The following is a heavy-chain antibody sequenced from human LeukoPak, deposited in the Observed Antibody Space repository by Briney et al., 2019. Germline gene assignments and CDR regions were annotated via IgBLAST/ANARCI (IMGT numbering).Heavy chain of an antibody. CDR1: GGSISSYY. CDR2: IYYSGST. J-gene: IGHJ4*02. V-gene: IGHV4-59*01. Sequence: SETLSLTCTVSGGSISSYYWSWIRQPPGKGLEWIGYIYYSGSTNYNTSLQSRVTISVDTSKNQFSLQLSSVTAADTAVYYCARVGIAAAGVDYWGPGTLVTVSS. D-gene: IGHD6-13*01. CDR3: ARVGIAAAGVDY.